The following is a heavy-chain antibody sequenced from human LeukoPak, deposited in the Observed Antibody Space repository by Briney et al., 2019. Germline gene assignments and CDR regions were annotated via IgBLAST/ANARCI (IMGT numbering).Heavy chain of an antibody. D-gene: IGHD3-16*02. CDR2: ISRGGGST. CDR1: GFTFSSYA. Sequence: PGGSLRLSCAPSGFTFSSYAMSWVRQAPGKGLDWVSAISRGGGSTYYADSVKGRFTISRDSSKNTLYLQMVSLRVEDTAVYYCAKDPTEDFVGAFDIWGQGTMVTVSS. V-gene: IGHV3-23*01. CDR3: AKDPTEDFVGAFDI. J-gene: IGHJ3*02.